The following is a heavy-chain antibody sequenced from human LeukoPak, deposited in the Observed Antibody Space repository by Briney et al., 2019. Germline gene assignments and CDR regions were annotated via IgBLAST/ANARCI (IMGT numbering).Heavy chain of an antibody. D-gene: IGHD3-10*01. CDR1: GGSVSSGSYY. J-gene: IGHJ4*02. CDR2: ISYSGSI. V-gene: IGHV4-61*01. Sequence: NPSETLSLTCTVSGGSVSSGSYYWSWIRQPPGKGLEWIGYISYSGSINYNPSLKSRVTMSVDTSKNQFSLKLSSVTAADTAVYYCARVKGREGSTVIIDYWGQGTLVTVSS. CDR3: ARVKGREGSTVIIDY.